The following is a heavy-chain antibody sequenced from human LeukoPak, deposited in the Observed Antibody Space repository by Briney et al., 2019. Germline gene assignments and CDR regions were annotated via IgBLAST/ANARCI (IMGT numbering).Heavy chain of an antibody. CDR1: GGSISSGGYY. V-gene: IGHV4-31*11. CDR3: ARGAGSGFDY. Sequence: SQTLSLTCAVSGGSISSGGYYWSWIRQHPGKSLEWIGYIYYSGSTYYNPSLKSRVTISVDTSKNQFSLKLSSVTAADTAVYYCARGAGSGFDYWGQGTLVTVSS. CDR2: IYYSGST. J-gene: IGHJ4*02.